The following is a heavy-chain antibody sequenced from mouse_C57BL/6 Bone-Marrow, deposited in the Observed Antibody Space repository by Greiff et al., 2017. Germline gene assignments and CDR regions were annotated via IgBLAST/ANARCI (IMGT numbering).Heavy chain of an antibody. CDR3: AREGYGSSYDWFAY. V-gene: IGHV1-80*01. D-gene: IGHD1-1*01. CDR2: IYPGDGDT. J-gene: IGHJ3*01. CDR1: GYAFSSYW. Sequence: QVQLQQSGAELVKPGASVKISCKASGYAFSSYWMNWVKQRTGKGLEWIGQIYPGDGDTNYNGKFKGKATLTADKSSSTAYMQLSSLTSEDSAVYFCAREGYGSSYDWFAYWGQGTLVTVSA.